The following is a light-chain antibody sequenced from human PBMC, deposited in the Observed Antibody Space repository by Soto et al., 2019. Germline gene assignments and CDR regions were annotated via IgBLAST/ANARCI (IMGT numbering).Light chain of an antibody. CDR2: DDS. V-gene: IGKV1-5*01. CDR3: HQYNSY. J-gene: IGKJ2*01. Sequence: DVHRPQSPSTMSASVGDRVTITCRASESIATWLAWYQQKPGQATQVLIYDDSRLESGVPSSCSGGGSGTEFTLTNSGLQHEHFATYYCHQYNSYVGPGTKLEI. CDR1: ESIATW.